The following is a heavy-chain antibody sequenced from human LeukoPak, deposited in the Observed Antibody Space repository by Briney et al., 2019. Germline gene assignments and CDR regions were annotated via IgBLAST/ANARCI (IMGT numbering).Heavy chain of an antibody. Sequence: GGSLRLSCAASGFTFSNYAMHWVRQAPGKGLVYVSAISNNGGSTYYANSVKGRFTISRDNSKNTLYLQMGSLRAEDMAVYYCARSRSNRSDYGDFYNAFDIWGQGTMVTVSS. D-gene: IGHD4-17*01. CDR3: ARSRSNRSDYGDFYNAFDI. CDR2: ISNNGGST. V-gene: IGHV3-64*01. CDR1: GFTFSNYA. J-gene: IGHJ3*02.